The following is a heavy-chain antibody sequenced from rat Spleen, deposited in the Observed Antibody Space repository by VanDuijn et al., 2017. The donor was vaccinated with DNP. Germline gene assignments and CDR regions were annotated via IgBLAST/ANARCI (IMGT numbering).Heavy chain of an antibody. J-gene: IGHJ2*01. CDR1: GFNFNDYW. V-gene: IGHV4-2*01. D-gene: IGHD1-11*01. Sequence: EVKLVESGGGLVQPGRSLQLSCAASGFNFNDYWMGWVRQAPGKGLEWIGKINKDSSAINYTPSLKERFTISRDNAQNSLYLQMKTLGSEDTALYYCARGGRSYFDYWGQGVMVTVSS. CDR2: INKDSSAI. CDR3: ARGGRSYFDY.